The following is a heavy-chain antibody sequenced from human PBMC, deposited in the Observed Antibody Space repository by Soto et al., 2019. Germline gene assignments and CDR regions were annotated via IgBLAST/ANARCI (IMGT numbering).Heavy chain of an antibody. J-gene: IGHJ4*02. V-gene: IGHV1-2*04. CDR2: INPNSGGT. Sequence: QVQLVQSGAEVKKPGASVKVSCKASGYTFTGYYMHWVRQAPGQGLEWMGWINPNSGGTNYAQKFQGWVTMTRDTSISTAYMELSRLRSDDTAVYYCARGPYYYDSSGYYTIWGQGTLVTVSS. D-gene: IGHD3-22*01. CDR1: GYTFTGYY. CDR3: ARGPYYYDSSGYYTI.